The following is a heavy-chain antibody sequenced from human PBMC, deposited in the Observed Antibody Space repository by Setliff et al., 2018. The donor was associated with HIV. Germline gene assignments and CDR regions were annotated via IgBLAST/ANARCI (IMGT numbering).Heavy chain of an antibody. V-gene: IGHV3-21*06. D-gene: IGHD2-21*02. CDR3: ARGDTTPIYPNYMDV. CDR2: ISPSGSYI. J-gene: IGHJ6*03. Sequence: GGSLRLSCTASGFTFSSHNMNWVRQAPGKGLEWVSSISPSGSYIYYADSMKGRFTISRDNAKNSLYLQMNSLTVEDTAVYYCARGDTTPIYPNYMDVWGKGTTVTVS. CDR1: GFTFSSHN.